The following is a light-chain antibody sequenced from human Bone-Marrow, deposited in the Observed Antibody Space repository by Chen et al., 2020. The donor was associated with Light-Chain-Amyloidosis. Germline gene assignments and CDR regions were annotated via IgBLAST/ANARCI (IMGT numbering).Light chain of an antibody. J-gene: IGLJ3*02. CDR3: QAWDSSTWV. CDR2: QDY. CDR1: KLGDKY. Sequence: SYELTQPPSVSVSPGQTASITCSGDKLGDKYACWYQQKPGQAPVLVIYQDYKRPSGIPGRFSGANSGNPAALDISGTQAMDEADYYGQAWDSSTWVFGGGTKLTVL. V-gene: IGLV3-1*01.